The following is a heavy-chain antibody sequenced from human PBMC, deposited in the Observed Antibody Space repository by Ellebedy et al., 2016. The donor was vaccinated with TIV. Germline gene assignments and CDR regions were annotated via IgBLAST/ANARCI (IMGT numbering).Heavy chain of an antibody. V-gene: IGHV5-51*01. D-gene: IGHD2-8*01. CDR3: ARHTKGAMDV. Sequence: GESLKISXKASGYKFSTYWIAWVRQVPGRGLEWMGVIYPDDSDIRYNPSFQGHVTMSTDNSISAAYLQWSSLQASDTAIYYYARHTKGAMDVWGQGTTVTVSS. J-gene: IGHJ6*02. CDR1: GYKFSTYW. CDR2: IYPDDSDI.